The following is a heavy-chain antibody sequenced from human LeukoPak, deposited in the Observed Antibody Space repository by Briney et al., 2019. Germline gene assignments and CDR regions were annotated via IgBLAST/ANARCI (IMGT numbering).Heavy chain of an antibody. J-gene: IGHJ4*02. V-gene: IGHV1-69*04. Sequence: SVKVSCKASGGTFSSYAISWVRQAPGQGLEWMGRIIPILGIANYAQKFQGRVTITADKSTSTAYMELSSLRSEDTAVYYCARGRIKYAAAAADHFDYWGQGTLVTVSS. CDR3: ARGRIKYAAAAADHFDY. CDR1: GGTFSSYA. D-gene: IGHD6-13*01. CDR2: IIPILGIA.